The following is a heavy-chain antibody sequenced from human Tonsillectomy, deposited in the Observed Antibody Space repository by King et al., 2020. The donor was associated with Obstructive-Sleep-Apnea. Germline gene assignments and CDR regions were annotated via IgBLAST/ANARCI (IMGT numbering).Heavy chain of an antibody. CDR3: TTERSGGSCYFQN. D-gene: IGHD2-15*01. J-gene: IGHJ4*02. V-gene: IGHV3-15*01. CDR2: IKTKTDAGPT. Sequence: VQLVESGGGLVEPGGSLRLSCAASGFTFNKAWMSWVRQAPGKGLEWVGRIKTKTDAGPTDYAAPVKGRCTSSRDDSKNMLYLQMSSLKTEDTAVYYCTTERSGGSCYFQNWGQGTLVTVPS. CDR1: GFTFNKAW.